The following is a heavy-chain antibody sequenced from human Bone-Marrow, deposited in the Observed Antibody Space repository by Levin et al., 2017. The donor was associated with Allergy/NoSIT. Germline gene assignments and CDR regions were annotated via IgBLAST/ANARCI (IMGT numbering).Heavy chain of an antibody. V-gene: IGHV3-7*01. CDR1: GFTFSNYW. D-gene: IGHD2-15*01. CDR3: ARIFREVVVVSARIDY. J-gene: IGHJ4*01. CDR2: INQDASEE. Sequence: RAGGSLRLSCAASGFTFSNYWMSWVRQAPGKGLEWVASINQDASEEYYVDSVRGRFTISRDNAKKSVYLEMNSLRAEDTAVYYCARIFREVVVVSARIDYWGQGTLVTVSS.